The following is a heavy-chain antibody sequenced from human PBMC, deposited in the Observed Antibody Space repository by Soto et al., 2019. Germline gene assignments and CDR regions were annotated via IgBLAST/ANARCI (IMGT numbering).Heavy chain of an antibody. CDR2: INPIGGTT. D-gene: IGHD6-19*01. CDR3: ARGSQGSSGWYSADY. V-gene: IGHV1-46*01. J-gene: IGHJ4*02. Sequence: ASVKVSCKSSGYTFTSYYIHWVRQAPGQGLEWMGVINPIGGTTSYAQMFQVRVTMTSDASASTVYMELSSLRSDDTAVYFCARGSQGSSGWYSADYWGQGTPVTVSS. CDR1: GYTFTSYY.